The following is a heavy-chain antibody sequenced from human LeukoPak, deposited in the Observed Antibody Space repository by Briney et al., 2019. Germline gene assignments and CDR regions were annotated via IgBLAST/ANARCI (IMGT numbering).Heavy chain of an antibody. CDR1: GGSINTGDYY. V-gene: IGHV4-39*07. CDR2: LFYTGNT. J-gene: IGHJ4*01. CDR3: ARENIVSTRGFDC. D-gene: IGHD5/OR15-5a*01. Sequence: PSETLSLTCTVSGGSINTGDYYWTWIRQPPGKELEWIGSLFYTGNTYYSPSLRSRVAISIDMSKNQFSLNLSSVTAADTAVYYCARENIVSTRGFDCWGHGTLVTVSS.